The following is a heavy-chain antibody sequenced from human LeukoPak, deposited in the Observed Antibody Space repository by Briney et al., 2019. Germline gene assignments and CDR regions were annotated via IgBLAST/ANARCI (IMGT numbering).Heavy chain of an antibody. CDR1: GDSINSYY. D-gene: IGHD1-14*01. V-gene: IGHV4-59*01. Sequence: SETLSLTCSVSGDSINSYYWGWIPQPPGKGLECIGYIYYSGSTNYNPSLKSRLTISVDTSKNQFSLKLSSVTAADTAVYYCARLTKRNDPFAIWGQGTMVTVSS. J-gene: IGHJ3*02. CDR2: IYYSGST. CDR3: ARLTKRNDPFAI.